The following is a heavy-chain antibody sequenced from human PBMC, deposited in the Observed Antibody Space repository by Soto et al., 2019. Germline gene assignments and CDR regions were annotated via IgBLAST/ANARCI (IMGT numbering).Heavy chain of an antibody. V-gene: IGHV3-30*02. Sequence: PGGSLRLSCAASGFTFSSYGMHWVRQAPGKGLEWVAVIWYDGSNKYYTDSVKGRFTISRDNSKNTLYLQMNSLRAEDTAVYYCAKDARRPITMVSDATTTKNYIVSWREALLITVQ. CDR3: AKDARRPITMVSDATTTKNYIVSWREALLITVQ. J-gene: IGHJ1*01. D-gene: IGHD3-10*01. CDR2: IWYDGSNK. CDR1: GFTFSSYG.